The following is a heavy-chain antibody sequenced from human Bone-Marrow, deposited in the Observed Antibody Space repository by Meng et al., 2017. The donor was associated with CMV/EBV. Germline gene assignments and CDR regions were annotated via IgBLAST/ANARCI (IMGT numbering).Heavy chain of an antibody. CDR1: GGSISSSSYY. J-gene: IGHJ5*02. CDR2: IYYSGST. V-gene: IGHV4-39*07. Sequence: SETLSLTCTVSGGSISSSSYYWGWIRQPPGKGLEWIGSIYYSGSTNYNPSLKSRVTISVDTSKNQFSLKLSSVTAADTAVYYCARELGGRTAMATSSLNWFDPWGQGTLVTVSS. D-gene: IGHD5-18*01. CDR3: ARELGGRTAMATSSLNWFDP.